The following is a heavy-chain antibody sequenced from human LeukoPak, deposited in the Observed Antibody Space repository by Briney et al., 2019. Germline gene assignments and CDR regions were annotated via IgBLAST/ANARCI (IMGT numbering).Heavy chain of an antibody. CDR2: INTNTGNP. D-gene: IGHD3-3*01. J-gene: IGHJ3*02. CDR1: GYTFTSYA. CDR3: ARGEWFTAFDI. Sequence: EASVKVSCKASGYTFTSYAMNWVRQAPGQGLEWMGWINTNTGNPTYAQGFTGRFVFSLATSVSTAYLQISSLKAEDTAVYYCARGEWFTAFDICGQGTMATVSS. V-gene: IGHV7-4-1*02.